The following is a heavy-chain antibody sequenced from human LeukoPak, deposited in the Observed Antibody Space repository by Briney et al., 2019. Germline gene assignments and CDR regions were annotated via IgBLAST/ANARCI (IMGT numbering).Heavy chain of an antibody. CDR1: GFTFSSYW. CDR2: IKQDGSEK. D-gene: IGHD4-17*01. J-gene: IGHJ6*03. CDR3: ARDLRDYYYYYMDV. V-gene: IGHV3-7*01. Sequence: PGGSLRLSCAASGFTFSSYWMSWVRQAPGKGLEWVANIKQDGSEKYYVDSVKGRFTIYRDNAKNSLYLQMNSLRAEDTAVYYCARDLRDYYYYYMDVWGKGTTVTVSS.